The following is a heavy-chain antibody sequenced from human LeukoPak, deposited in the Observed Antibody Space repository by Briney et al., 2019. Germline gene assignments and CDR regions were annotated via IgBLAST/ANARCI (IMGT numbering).Heavy chain of an antibody. D-gene: IGHD3-22*01. CDR2: IYISGNT. V-gene: IGHV4-59*07. Sequence: PSDTLSLISSVSCGSISRHYWSWIRQPPGRGLEGIVYIYISGNTDYNPSLKSRVTISVAKSKNPFSLKLSSVAAADAAVYYCARRLDDNSGYPNVDYWGHGTLVTVSS. J-gene: IGHJ4*01. CDR3: ARRLDDNSGYPNVDY. CDR1: CGSISRHY.